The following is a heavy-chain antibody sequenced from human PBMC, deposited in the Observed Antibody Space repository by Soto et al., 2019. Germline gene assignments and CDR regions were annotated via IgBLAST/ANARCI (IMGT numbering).Heavy chain of an antibody. CDR2: IIPILGIA. CDR1: GGTFSSYT. Sequence: QVQLVQSGAEVKKPGSSVKVSCKASGGTFSSYTISWVRQAPGQGLEWMGRIIPILGIANNAQKFQGRVTITADKSTSTAYMELSSLRSEDTAVYYCARLPLAVAGGYWGQGTLVTVSS. D-gene: IGHD6-19*01. J-gene: IGHJ4*02. V-gene: IGHV1-69*02. CDR3: ARLPLAVAGGY.